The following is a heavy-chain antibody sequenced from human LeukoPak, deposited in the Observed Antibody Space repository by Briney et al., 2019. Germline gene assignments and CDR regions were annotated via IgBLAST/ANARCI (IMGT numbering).Heavy chain of an antibody. CDR1: RFTPCRYE. Sequence: GGSLRLSSALSRFTPCRYEMNSVRESPSPGLEWGSYISSSGSTIYYADSVKGRFTISRDNAKNSLYLQMNSLRAEDTAVYYCASALIVVVPAAFDYWGQGTLVTVSS. J-gene: IGHJ4*02. D-gene: IGHD2-2*01. V-gene: IGHV3-48*03. CDR3: ASALIVVVPAAFDY. CDR2: ISSSGSTI.